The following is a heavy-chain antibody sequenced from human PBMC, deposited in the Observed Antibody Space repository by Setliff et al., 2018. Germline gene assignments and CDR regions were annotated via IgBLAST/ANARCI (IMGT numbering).Heavy chain of an antibody. D-gene: IGHD6-13*01. CDR3: ARSYNGSWYSDAFDI. Sequence: AGGSLRLSCAASGFTFSSYAMHWVRQAPGKGLEWVAVISYDGSNKYYADSVKGRFTISRDNSKNTLYLQMNSLRAEDTAVYYCARSYNGSWYSDAFDIWGQGTMVTVSS. V-gene: IGHV3-30-3*01. CDR2: ISYDGSNK. J-gene: IGHJ3*02. CDR1: GFTFSSYA.